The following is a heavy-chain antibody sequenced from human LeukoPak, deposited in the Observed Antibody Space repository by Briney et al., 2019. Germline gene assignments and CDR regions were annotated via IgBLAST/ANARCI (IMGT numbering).Heavy chain of an antibody. CDR1: GFTFIRYW. D-gene: IGHD3-9*01. J-gene: IGHJ4*02. Sequence: GGSLRPSCAASGFTFIRYWIHSVRQAPGKGLVWVSLINSDGSSTSYADSVKGRITISRDNAKNTLYLQMNSLRAEDTAVYYCASLRYFDWSDYGGQGTLVTVSS. CDR2: INSDGSST. CDR3: ASLRYFDWSDY. V-gene: IGHV3-74*01.